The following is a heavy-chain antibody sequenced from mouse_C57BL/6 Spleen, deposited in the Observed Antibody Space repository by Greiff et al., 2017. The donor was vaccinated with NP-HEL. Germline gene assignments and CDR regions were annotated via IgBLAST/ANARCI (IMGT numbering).Heavy chain of an antibody. CDR3: AREGDYDPGAMDY. Sequence: EVKLVESGGDLVKPGGSLKLSCAASGFTFSSYGMSWVRQTPDKRLEWVATISSGGSYTYYPDSVKGRFTISRDNAKNTLYLQMSSLKSEDTAMYYCAREGDYDPGAMDYWGQGTSVTVSS. CDR2: ISSGGSYT. D-gene: IGHD2-4*01. CDR1: GFTFSSYG. J-gene: IGHJ4*01. V-gene: IGHV5-6*01.